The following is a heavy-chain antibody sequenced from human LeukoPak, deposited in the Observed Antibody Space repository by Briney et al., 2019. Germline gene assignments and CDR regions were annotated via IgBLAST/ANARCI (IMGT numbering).Heavy chain of an antibody. CDR1: GYTFTSYD. J-gene: IGHJ4*02. D-gene: IGHD5-12*01. CDR2: MNPNSGNT. CDR3: ARVPSGYDFHFDY. Sequence: AAVKVSCKASGYTFTSYDINWVRQATGQGLELMGWMNPNSGNTGYAQKFQGRVTITRNTSISTAYMDLSSLRSEDTAVYYCARVPSGYDFHFDYWGQGTLVTVSS. V-gene: IGHV1-8*03.